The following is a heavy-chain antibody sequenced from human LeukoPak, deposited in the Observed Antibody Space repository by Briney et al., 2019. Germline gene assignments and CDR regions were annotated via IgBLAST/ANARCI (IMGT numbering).Heavy chain of an antibody. CDR1: GYIFTSYY. V-gene: IGHV1-2*02. CDR2: INPNTGGT. CDR3: ARGDLDTYYFDL. Sequence: GASVRVSCKASGYIFTSYYIHWVRQAPGQGLEWLGWINPNTGGTNYAQKFQGRVPMTRDTSISTAVMDLRSLRSDDSAVYFCARGDLDTYYFDLWGRGTLVTVSS. J-gene: IGHJ2*01. D-gene: IGHD5-18*01.